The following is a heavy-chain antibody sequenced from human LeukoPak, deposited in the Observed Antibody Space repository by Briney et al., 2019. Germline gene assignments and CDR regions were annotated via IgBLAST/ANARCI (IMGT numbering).Heavy chain of an antibody. CDR1: GGSISSYY. D-gene: IGHD1-7*01. CDR2: IYYSGST. Sequence: SQTLSLTCTVSGGSISSYYWSWIPQPPGKGLEWIGYIYYSGSTNYNPPLTSRVTISVDTSKSQFSLKLSSVAAADTAVYYCARGLTGTPLNWFDPWGQGTLVTVSS. CDR3: ARGLTGTPLNWFDP. V-gene: IGHV4-59*01. J-gene: IGHJ5*02.